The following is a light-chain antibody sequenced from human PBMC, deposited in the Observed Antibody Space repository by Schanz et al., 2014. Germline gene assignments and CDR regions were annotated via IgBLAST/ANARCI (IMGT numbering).Light chain of an antibody. CDR2: DAS. Sequence: DIQMTQSPSSLSASVGDRVIITCRASQSIDAHLNWYQQKPGKAPKLLIYDASTLERGVPSRFSGSGSGTEFTLTITSLQPDDFATYYCQHYSDYPWTFGQGTKVDIK. V-gene: IGKV1-5*01. CDR1: QSIDAH. J-gene: IGKJ1*01. CDR3: QHYSDYPWT.